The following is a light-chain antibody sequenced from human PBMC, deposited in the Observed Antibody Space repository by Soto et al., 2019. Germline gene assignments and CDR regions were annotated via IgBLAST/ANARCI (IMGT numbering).Light chain of an antibody. V-gene: IGLV2-8*01. CDR1: SSDVGAYNY. Sequence: QSALTQPPSASGSPGQSVTISCTGTSSDVGAYNYVSWYQQRPGEAPKLMIYEVTKRPSGVPDRFSGSKSGNTASLTVSGLQAEDEANYYCCSYAGSNNLVFGGGTKLTVL. CDR3: CSYAGSNNLV. CDR2: EVT. J-gene: IGLJ2*01.